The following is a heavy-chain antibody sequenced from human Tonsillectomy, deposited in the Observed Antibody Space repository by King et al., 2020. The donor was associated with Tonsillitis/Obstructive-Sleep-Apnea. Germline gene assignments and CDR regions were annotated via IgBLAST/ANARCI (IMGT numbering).Heavy chain of an antibody. CDR2: IYWDDDK. D-gene: IGHD2-15*01. Sequence: TLKESGPTLVKPKQTLTLTCTFSGFSLGTSGVGVGWIRQPPGKALEWLALIYWDDDKRYSPSLKSRLTITKDTSKNQVVLTMTNMDPVDTATYYCAHLGYCSGGSCYSFDYWGQGTLVTVSS. J-gene: IGHJ4*02. CDR1: GFSLGTSGVG. V-gene: IGHV2-5*02. CDR3: AHLGYCSGGSCYSFDY.